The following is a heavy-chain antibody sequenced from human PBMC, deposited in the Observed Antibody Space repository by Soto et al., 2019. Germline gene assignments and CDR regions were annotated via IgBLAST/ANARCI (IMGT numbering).Heavy chain of an antibody. V-gene: IGHV3-21*01. J-gene: IGHJ6*02. CDR2: ISSSSSYI. Sequence: KPGGSLRLSCAASGFTFSSYSMNWVRQAPGKGLEWVSSISSSSSYIYYADSVKGRFTISRDNAKNSLYLQMNSLRAEDTAVYYCARDLSAAHRPEIYYYYGMDVWGQGTTVTVSS. CDR3: ARDLSAAHRPEIYYYYGMDV. CDR1: GFTFSSYS. D-gene: IGHD6-13*01.